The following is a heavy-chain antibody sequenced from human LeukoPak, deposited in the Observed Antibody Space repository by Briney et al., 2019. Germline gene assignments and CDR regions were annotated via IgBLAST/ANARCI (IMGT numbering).Heavy chain of an antibody. J-gene: IGHJ2*01. CDR3: ARERVAVTGMSSWYFDR. CDR1: GFTFSSDA. V-gene: IGHV3-23*01. CDR2: ISGSGGST. D-gene: IGHD6-13*01. Sequence: GGSLRLSCIGTGFTFSSDAMGWVRQAPGKGLEWVSGISGSGGSTYYADSVKGRFAVSRDDSKNTLYLQMNSLRVEDTAVYYCARERVAVTGMSSWYFDRWGRGTLVTVSS.